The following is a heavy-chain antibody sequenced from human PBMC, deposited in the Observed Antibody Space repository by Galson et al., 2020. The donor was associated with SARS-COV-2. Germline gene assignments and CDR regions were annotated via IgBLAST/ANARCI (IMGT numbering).Heavy chain of an antibody. CDR2: IYTGGGT. CDR1: GFTVNSNY. CDR3: ARDGGYYYFDY. J-gene: IGHJ4*02. V-gene: IGHV3-53*01. D-gene: IGHD3-22*01. Sequence: SCAASGFTVNSNYMSWVRQAPGKGLEWVSVIYTGGGTYYADSVKGRFTISRDTSKNTLYLQMNSLRADDTALYYCARDGGYYYFDYWGQGTLVTVSS.